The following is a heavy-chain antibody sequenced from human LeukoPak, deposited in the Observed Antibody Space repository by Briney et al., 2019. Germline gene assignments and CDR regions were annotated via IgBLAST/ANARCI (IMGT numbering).Heavy chain of an antibody. D-gene: IGHD1-1*01. CDR2: INHSGST. CDR3: ARGYLRRTTYPEYFQH. Sequence: SETLSLTCAVYGGSFSGYYWSWIRQPPGKGLEWIGEINHSGSTNYNPSLKSRVTISVDTSKNQFSLKLSSVTAADTAVYYCARGYLRRTTYPEYFQHWGQGTLVTVSS. J-gene: IGHJ1*01. CDR1: GGSFSGYY. V-gene: IGHV4-34*01.